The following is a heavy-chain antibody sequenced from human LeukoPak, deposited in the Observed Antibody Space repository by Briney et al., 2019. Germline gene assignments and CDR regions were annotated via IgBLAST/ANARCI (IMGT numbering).Heavy chain of an antibody. D-gene: IGHD6-13*01. CDR2: IYYSGNT. CDR1: GGSISSSGCY. CDR3: ARADYSSTWSHDYYYMDV. J-gene: IGHJ6*03. V-gene: IGHV4-39*01. Sequence: PSETLSLTCTVTGGSISSSGCYWGWIRQPPGKGLEWIGSIYYSGNTYYKPSLESRVTISVHTSKNQFSLKLSSVTAADTAVYYCARADYSSTWSHDYYYMDVWGKGTTVTVSS.